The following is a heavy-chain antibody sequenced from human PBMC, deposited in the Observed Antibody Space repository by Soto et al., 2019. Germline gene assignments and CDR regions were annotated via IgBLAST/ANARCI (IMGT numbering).Heavy chain of an antibody. J-gene: IGHJ4*02. Sequence: PSETLSLTCAVYGGSFSGYYWTWIRQPPGTGLEWIGEINHSGSTNYNPSLKSRVTISVDTSKNQFSLKLTSVTAADTAVYYCARVGYSSGWAPMGFDYWGQGTLVTV. D-gene: IGHD6-19*01. V-gene: IGHV4-34*01. CDR1: GGSFSGYY. CDR2: INHSGST. CDR3: ARVGYSSGWAPMGFDY.